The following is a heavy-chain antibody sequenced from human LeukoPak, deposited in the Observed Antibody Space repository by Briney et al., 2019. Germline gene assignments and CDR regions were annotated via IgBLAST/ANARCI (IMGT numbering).Heavy chain of an antibody. J-gene: IGHJ6*04. V-gene: IGHV3-15*01. CDR1: GFTYSSYG. Sequence: ASLILSCAASGFTYSSYGMSWVRQAPGKGLEWVGRIKRKTDDGTTDYAAPVKGRFTISRDDSKNTLYLQMNSLKTEDTAVYYCIHRYGDLDGEMDVWGKGTTVTISS. D-gene: IGHD4-17*01. CDR3: IHRYGDLDGEMDV. CDR2: IKRKTDDGTT.